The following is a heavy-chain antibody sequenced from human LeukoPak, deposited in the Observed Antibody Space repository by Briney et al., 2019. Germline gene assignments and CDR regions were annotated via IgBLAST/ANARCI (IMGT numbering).Heavy chain of an antibody. CDR2: INPSGGSA. J-gene: IGHJ4*02. CDR3: ARDGCGGDCYQGDYFDY. V-gene: IGHV1-46*03. D-gene: IGHD2-21*01. Sequence: EASVKVSCKASGYTFTTYYMHWLRQAPGQGLEWMGIINPSGGSATYAQKFQGRVTITRDKSTSTVYMELSSLRSEDTAVYYCARDGCGGDCYQGDYFDYWGQGTLVTVSS. CDR1: GYTFTTYY.